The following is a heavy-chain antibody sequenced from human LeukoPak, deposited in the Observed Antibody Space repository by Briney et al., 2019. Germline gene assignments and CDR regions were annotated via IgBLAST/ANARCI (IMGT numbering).Heavy chain of an antibody. CDR2: IYYSGST. CDR3: ARVGDDYGDVYFDY. D-gene: IGHD4-17*01. V-gene: IGHV4-59*01. Sequence: SETLSLTCTVSGGSISSYYWSWIRQPPGKGLEWIGYIYYSGSTNYNPSLKSRVTISVDTSKNQFSLKLSSVTAADTAVYYCARVGDDYGDVYFDYWGQGTLVTASS. J-gene: IGHJ4*02. CDR1: GGSISSYY.